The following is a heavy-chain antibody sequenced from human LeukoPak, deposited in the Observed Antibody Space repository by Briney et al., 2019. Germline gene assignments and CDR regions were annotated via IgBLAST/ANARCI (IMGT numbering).Heavy chain of an antibody. CDR2: IYTPGST. V-gene: IGHV4-59*10. CDR3: ARSYYGGSHQYYFDY. D-gene: IGHD4-23*01. CDR1: GGSFSGYY. Sequence: PSETLSLTCAVYGGSFSGYYWSWIRQPAGKGLEWIGHIYTPGSTNYNPSLKSRVTISIDMSRNQFSLKLRSVTAADTAVYYCARSYYGGSHQYYFDYWGQGTLVTVSS. J-gene: IGHJ4*02.